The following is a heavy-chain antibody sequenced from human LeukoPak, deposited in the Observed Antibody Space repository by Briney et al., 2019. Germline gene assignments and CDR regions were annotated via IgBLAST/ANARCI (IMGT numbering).Heavy chain of an antibody. J-gene: IGHJ4*02. V-gene: IGHV4-59*01. Sequence: SETLSLTCTVSGGSISSYYWSWIRQPPGKGLEWIGYIYYSGSTNCNPSLKSRVTISVDTSKNQFSLKLSSVTAADTVVYYCARDGKGYYSSSWYDYWGQGTLVTVSS. CDR3: ARDGKGYYSSSWYDY. CDR2: IYYSGST. D-gene: IGHD6-13*01. CDR1: GGSISSYY.